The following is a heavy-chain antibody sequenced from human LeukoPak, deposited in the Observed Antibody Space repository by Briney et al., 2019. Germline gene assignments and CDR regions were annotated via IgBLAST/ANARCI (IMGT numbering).Heavy chain of an antibody. CDR1: GYTFTSYY. V-gene: IGHV1-46*01. J-gene: IGHJ4*02. Sequence: ASVKVSCKASGYTFTSYYMHWVRQAPGQGLEWMGIINPSGGSTSYAQKFQGRVTMTRDMSTSTVYMELSSLRSEDTAVYYCARALIHYDLKYWGQGILVTVSS. CDR2: INPSGGST. D-gene: IGHD3-3*01. CDR3: ARALIHYDLKY.